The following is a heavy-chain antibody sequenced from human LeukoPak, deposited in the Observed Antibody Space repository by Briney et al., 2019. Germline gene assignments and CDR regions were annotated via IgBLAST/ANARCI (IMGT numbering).Heavy chain of an antibody. CDR3: ARAWGGYSYGYDY. CDR2: IYYSGST. J-gene: IGHJ4*02. CDR1: GGSISSSSYY. V-gene: IGHV4-61*05. D-gene: IGHD5-18*01. Sequence: SETLSLTCTVSGGSISSSSYYWGWIRQPPGKGLEWIGYIYYSGSTNYNPSLKSRVTISVDTSKNQFSLKLSSVTAADTAVYYCARAWGGYSYGYDYWGQGTLVTVSS.